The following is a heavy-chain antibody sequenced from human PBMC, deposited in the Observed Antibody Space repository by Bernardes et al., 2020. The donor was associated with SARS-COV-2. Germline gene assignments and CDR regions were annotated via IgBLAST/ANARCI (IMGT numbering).Heavy chain of an antibody. CDR1: GGSISSSSYY. V-gene: IGHV4-39*01. Sequence: SETLSLTCTVSGGSISSSSYYWGWIRQPPGKGLEWIGSIYYSGSTYYNPSLKSRVTISVDTSKNQFSLKLSSVTAADTAVYYCARHEWELHWFDPWGQGTLVTVSS. CDR2: IYYSGST. J-gene: IGHJ5*02. CDR3: ARHEWELHWFDP. D-gene: IGHD1-26*01.